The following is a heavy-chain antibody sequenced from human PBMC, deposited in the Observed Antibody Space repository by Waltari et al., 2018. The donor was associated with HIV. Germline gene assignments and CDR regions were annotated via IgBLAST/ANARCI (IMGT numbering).Heavy chain of an antibody. J-gene: IGHJ6*02. Sequence: QVQLVQPGVEVKKTGASMKVSCKASGYSFSRYGISWVRQAPGQGLEWMGWVNTYNGNTNYAQNLQVRLTLTTDTSTGTAYMELRSLRSDDTAVYYCARDYDEESAYRRGMDVWGQGTTVTVSS. CDR3: ARDYDEESAYRRGMDV. CDR1: GYSFSRYG. D-gene: IGHD3-3*01. CDR2: VNTYNGNT. V-gene: IGHV1-18*01.